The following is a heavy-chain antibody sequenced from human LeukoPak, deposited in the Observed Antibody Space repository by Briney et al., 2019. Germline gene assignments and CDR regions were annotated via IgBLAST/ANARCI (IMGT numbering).Heavy chain of an antibody. D-gene: IGHD6-13*01. Sequence: SETLSLTCTVSGGSISSYYWSWIRQPPGKGLEWLGYIYYSGSTYYNPSLKSRVTISVDTSKNQFSLKLSSVTAADTAVYYCARDPSAAGPPFDYWGQGTLVTVSS. V-gene: IGHV4-59*12. CDR3: ARDPSAAGPPFDY. CDR2: IYYSGST. J-gene: IGHJ4*02. CDR1: GGSISSYY.